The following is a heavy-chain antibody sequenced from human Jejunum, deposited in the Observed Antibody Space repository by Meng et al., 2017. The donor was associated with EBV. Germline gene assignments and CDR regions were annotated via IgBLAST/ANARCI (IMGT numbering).Heavy chain of an antibody. J-gene: IGHJ4*02. CDR3: ARTYYYDSSGYAPFDY. Sequence: QVQLQESGPGLVKPSETLSLTCIVSGGSISSSSHYWGWIRQPPGKGLEWIGSIYYSGSTYYNPSLKSRVTISVDTSKNQFSLKLSSVTAADTAVYYCARTYYYDSSGYAPFDYWGQGTLVTVSS. CDR1: GGSISSSSHY. D-gene: IGHD3-22*01. CDR2: IYYSGST. V-gene: IGHV4-39*07.